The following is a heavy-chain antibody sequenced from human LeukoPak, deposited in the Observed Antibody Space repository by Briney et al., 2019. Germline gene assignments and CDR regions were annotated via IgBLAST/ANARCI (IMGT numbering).Heavy chain of an antibody. J-gene: IGHJ6*03. CDR3: ARWSGSVTARNYYYYMDV. V-gene: IGHV4-61*02. Sequence: SQTLSLTCTVSGGSVRRGNYYWTWIRQPAGSGLEWIGRIYTSGTTDYNPSLRTRVTISVDASRNQFSLNLSSVTTADTAVYYCARWSGSVTARNYYYYMDVWGEGTTVTVSS. CDR1: GGSVRRGNYY. D-gene: IGHD6-6*01. CDR2: IYTSGTT.